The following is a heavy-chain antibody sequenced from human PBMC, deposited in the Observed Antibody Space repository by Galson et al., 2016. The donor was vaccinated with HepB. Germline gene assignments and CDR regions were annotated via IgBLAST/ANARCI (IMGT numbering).Heavy chain of an antibody. D-gene: IGHD3-10*01. CDR3: TSGLVRGVISF. J-gene: IGHJ4*02. CDR1: GGSISSGGYY. Sequence: TLSLTCSVSGGSISSGGYYWSWIRQHPGKGLEWIGYIFYSGSSYYNPSLKSRVMISVDTSKNQFSLKLSSVTAADTAVYHCTSGLVRGVISFWGQGFLVSVSS. V-gene: IGHV4-31*03. CDR2: IFYSGSS.